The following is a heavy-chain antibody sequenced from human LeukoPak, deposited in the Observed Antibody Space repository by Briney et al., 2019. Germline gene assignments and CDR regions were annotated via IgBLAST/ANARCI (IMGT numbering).Heavy chain of an antibody. V-gene: IGHV4-59*08. D-gene: IGHD6-6*01. Sequence: SSETLSLTCTVSGGSIRSHFWSWIRQPPGKGLEWIGYVYYSGSTNYNPSLKGRVTISVDTSKKQFSLKLSSVTAADTAVYYCARRPDGTSHFDYWGQGTLVTVSS. CDR3: ARRPDGTSHFDY. CDR1: GGSIRSHF. J-gene: IGHJ4*02. CDR2: VYYSGST.